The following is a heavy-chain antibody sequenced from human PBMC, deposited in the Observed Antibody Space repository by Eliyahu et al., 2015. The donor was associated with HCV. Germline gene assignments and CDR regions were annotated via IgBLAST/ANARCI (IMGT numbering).Heavy chain of an antibody. D-gene: IGHD2-2*02. CDR2: ISGSGGAT. V-gene: IGHV3-23*01. CDR1: GFTFSSYA. Sequence: EVHLLESGGGLVQPGGSLRLSCAASGFTFSSYARNWVRQAPGKGLEGVSAISGSGGATYYADSAKGRFTISRDNSKNTLYLQMNSLRAEDTAVYYCAKGRGSSSTSCYNYWGQGTLVTVSS. J-gene: IGHJ4*02. CDR3: AKGRGSSSTSCYNY.